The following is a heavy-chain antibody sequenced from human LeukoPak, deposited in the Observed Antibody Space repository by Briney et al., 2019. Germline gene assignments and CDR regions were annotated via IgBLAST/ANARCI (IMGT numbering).Heavy chain of an antibody. CDR1: GGSISSYY. J-gene: IGHJ4*02. D-gene: IGHD5-18*01. CDR2: IYYSGST. Sequence: SETLSLTCTVSGGSISSYYWSWIRQPPGKGLEWIGYIYYSGSTNYNSSLKSRVTISVDTSKNQFSLKLSSVTAADTAVYYCARVLGPTAPSAVQLWFLFDYWGQGTLVTVSS. CDR3: ARVLGPTAPSAVQLWFLFDY. V-gene: IGHV4-59*08.